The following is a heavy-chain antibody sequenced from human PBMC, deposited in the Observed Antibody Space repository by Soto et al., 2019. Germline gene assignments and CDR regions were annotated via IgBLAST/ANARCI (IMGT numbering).Heavy chain of an antibody. V-gene: IGHV3-23*01. D-gene: IGHD2-15*01. CDR3: ARQQGGSLSSLYFDY. CDR1: GFTFGSYA. Sequence: EVQMLEYGGGLVQPGGSLGLSCAAAGFTFGSYAMSWVRQAPGKGLEWVSGISGSGGSTFYADSVKGRFTISRDNSNNMVYLQMDNVRADDTAVYYCARQQGGSLSSLYFDYWGQGTRVTVSS. J-gene: IGHJ4*02. CDR2: ISGSGGST.